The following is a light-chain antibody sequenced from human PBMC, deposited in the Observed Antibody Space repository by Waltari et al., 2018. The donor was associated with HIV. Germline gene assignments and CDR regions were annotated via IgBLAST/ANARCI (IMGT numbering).Light chain of an antibody. Sequence: DVQMTQSPTSLSASVADTVTIDCRACQHIGFSVNWYQYKHGRAPRLLVAATSNLQIGVPSRFSGSGFGTRFSLTITEIQPDDFALYFCQQSYGLPYTFGQGTRVEV. J-gene: IGKJ2*01. CDR3: QQSYGLPYT. CDR2: ATS. V-gene: IGKV1-39*01. CDR1: QHIGFS.